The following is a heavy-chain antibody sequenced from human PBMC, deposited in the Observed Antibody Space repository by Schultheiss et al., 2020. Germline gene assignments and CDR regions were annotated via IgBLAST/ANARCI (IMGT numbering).Heavy chain of an antibody. CDR1: GGSISSSNW. D-gene: IGHD4-23*01. Sequence: SETLSLTCAVSGGSISSSNWWSWVRQPPGKGLEWIGEIYHSGSTNYNPSLKSRVTISVDKSKNQFSLKLSSVTAADTAVYYCARVTVVTPFYYYYYGMDVWGKGTLVTVSS. CDR2: IYHSGST. J-gene: IGHJ6*04. V-gene: IGHV4-4*02. CDR3: ARVTVVTPFYYYYYGMDV.